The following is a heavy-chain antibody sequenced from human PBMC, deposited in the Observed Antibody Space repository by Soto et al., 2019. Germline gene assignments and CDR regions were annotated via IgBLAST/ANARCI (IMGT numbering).Heavy chain of an antibody. J-gene: IGHJ4*02. CDR3: ARGLVGATTLDY. D-gene: IGHD1-26*01. V-gene: IGHV4-30-2*01. Sequence: QLQLQESGSGLVKPSQTLSLTCAVSGGSISSGCYSWSWIRQPPGKGLEWIGYIYHSGSTYYNPSLKSRVTISVDRSKNQFSLKLSSVTAADTAVYYCARGLVGATTLDYWGQGTLVTVSS. CDR1: GGSISSGCYS. CDR2: IYHSGST.